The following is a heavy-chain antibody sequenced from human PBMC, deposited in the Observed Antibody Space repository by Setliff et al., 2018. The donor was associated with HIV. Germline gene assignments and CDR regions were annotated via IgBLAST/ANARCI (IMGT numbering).Heavy chain of an antibody. CDR1: DGSISTGSYY. V-gene: IGHV4-61*02. J-gene: IGHJ4*02. CDR2: IYTSGST. Sequence: SLTCTVADGSISTGSYYWSWVRQPAGRGLEWIGRIYTSGSTNYNPSLKSRVTMSVDTSKKQFSLNLTSVTAADTAVYYCARGRFVGFDYWGQGTLVTVSS. D-gene: IGHD3-16*02. CDR3: ARGRFVGFDY.